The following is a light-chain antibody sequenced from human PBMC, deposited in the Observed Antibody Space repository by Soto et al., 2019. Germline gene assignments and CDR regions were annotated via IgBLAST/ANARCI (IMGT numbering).Light chain of an antibody. CDR3: QQGST. V-gene: IGKV1-33*01. CDR2: DVS. CDR1: QDIINY. Sequence: DMQMTQSPSSLSASVGDRVTITCQASQDIINYLNWYQQKPGKAPKVLIYDVSNLETGVPSRFSGSGSGTDYSLTMSNLQPEDIATYYCQQGSTFGGGTKVEIK. J-gene: IGKJ4*01.